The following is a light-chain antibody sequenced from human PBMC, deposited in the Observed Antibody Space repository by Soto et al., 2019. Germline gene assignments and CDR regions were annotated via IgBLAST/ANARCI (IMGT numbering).Light chain of an antibody. V-gene: IGLV2-14*01. J-gene: IGLJ1*01. CDR3: SSYTSSSLYV. CDR1: SSDVGGYNY. Sequence: QSALTQPASVSGSPGQSITISCTGTSSDVGGYNYVSWYQQHPGKAPKLMIYEVSNRPSGVSNRFSGSKSGNTASLTISGLQAEDEADYYCSSYTSSSLYVFGTGTKLNVL. CDR2: EVS.